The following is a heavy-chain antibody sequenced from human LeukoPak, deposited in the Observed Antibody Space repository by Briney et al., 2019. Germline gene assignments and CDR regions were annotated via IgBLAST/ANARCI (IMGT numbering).Heavy chain of an antibody. D-gene: IGHD2-15*01. Sequence: SETLSLTCTVSGDSISSSNCYWGWIRQPPGKGLEWIGSIYFSGGTYYNASLKSRVTISVDTSKNQFSLKLSSVTAADTAVYYCARHLRRGVVAAPPDDDAFDIWGQGTMVTVSS. J-gene: IGHJ3*02. CDR1: GDSISSSNCY. CDR3: ARHLRRGVVAAPPDDDAFDI. CDR2: IYFSGGT. V-gene: IGHV4-39*01.